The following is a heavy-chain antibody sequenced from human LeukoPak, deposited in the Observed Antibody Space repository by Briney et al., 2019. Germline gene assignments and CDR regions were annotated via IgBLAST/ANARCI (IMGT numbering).Heavy chain of an antibody. CDR3: ARLKEGKIGGDGCFDP. J-gene: IGHJ5*02. D-gene: IGHD3-16*01. V-gene: IGHV4-59*08. Sequence: SETLSLTCTVYGGSTSRSYWSWIRQPPGKGLEWIRYIYSSGSTDYNPSLNSRVTISVDTSRNQFSLKLTSVSAADTALYYCARLKEGKIGGDGCFDPWGQGTQVTVSS. CDR2: IYSSGST. CDR1: GGSTSRSY.